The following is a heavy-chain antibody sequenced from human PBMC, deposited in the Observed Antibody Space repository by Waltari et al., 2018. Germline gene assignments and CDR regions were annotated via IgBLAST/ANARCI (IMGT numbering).Heavy chain of an antibody. CDR2: INEDGGEK. V-gene: IGHV3-7*01. J-gene: IGHJ3*02. CDR1: GFRTDW. Sequence: DVQPVESGGGLVQPGGSLRPSWEVSGFRTDWMDWVRQAPGKGLQWVANINEDGGEKYYLDSVKGRFTISRDNAKKLVYLEMNTLRAEDTATYYCSKRLEIWGRGTMVAGS. CDR3: SKRLEI.